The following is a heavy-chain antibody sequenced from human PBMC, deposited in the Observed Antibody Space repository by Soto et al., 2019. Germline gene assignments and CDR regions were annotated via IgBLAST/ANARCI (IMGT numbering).Heavy chain of an antibody. CDR2: IVPMLGTP. J-gene: IGHJ6*04. D-gene: IGHD1-26*01. V-gene: IGHV1-69*01. Sequence: QVQLVQSGAEVKEPGSSVRVSCKASGGTFDNFIMNWVRQTPGQGLEWMGGIVPMLGTPTYAEKFKGRVTISATGSTSTMYMAVTSLRSEDTAIYYCARNGTYSSSLSQYSGMDVWGEGTTVTVSS. CDR1: GGTFDNFI. CDR3: ARNGTYSSSLSQYSGMDV.